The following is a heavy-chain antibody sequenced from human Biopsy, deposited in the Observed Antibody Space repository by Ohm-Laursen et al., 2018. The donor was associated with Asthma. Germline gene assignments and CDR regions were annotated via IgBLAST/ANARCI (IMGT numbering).Heavy chain of an antibody. CDR2: IDQSGYT. CDR1: GGYLTGHY. V-gene: IGHV4-34*01. D-gene: IGHD1-20*01. CDR3: ARAAITGIRGWFDP. Sequence: LDTLSLTCTVYGGYLTGHYWNWIRQPPGKGLEWIGEIDQSGYTNYNPSLKSRVTIPADTSKNQFHLNLSSVTAADTAVYFCARAAITGIRGWFDPWGQGTQVTVSS. J-gene: IGHJ5*02.